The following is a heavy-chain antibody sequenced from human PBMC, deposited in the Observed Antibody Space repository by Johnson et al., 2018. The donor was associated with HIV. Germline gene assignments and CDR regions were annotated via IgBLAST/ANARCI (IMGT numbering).Heavy chain of an antibody. CDR1: GFTFSSYA. Sequence: QVQLVESGGGVVQPGRSLRLSCAASGFTFSSYAMHWVRQAPGKGLEWVAVISYDGSNKYYADSVKGRFTISRDNSKNTLYLQMNSLRAEDTAVYYCAKVKYYDILTGDPGAFDIWGQGTMVTVS. CDR3: AKVKYYDILTGDPGAFDI. J-gene: IGHJ3*02. V-gene: IGHV3-30-3*01. CDR2: ISYDGSNK. D-gene: IGHD3-9*01.